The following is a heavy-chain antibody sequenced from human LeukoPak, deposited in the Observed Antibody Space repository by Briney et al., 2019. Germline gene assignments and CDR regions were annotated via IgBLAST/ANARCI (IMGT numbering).Heavy chain of an antibody. CDR2: ISAYNGNT. Sequence: GASVKVSCKASGYTFTSYGISWVRQAPGQGLEWMGWISAYNGNTNYAQKLQGRVTMTTDTSTSTAYMELRSLRSDDTAVYYCARDGITGTPVHSNYYYYMGVWGKGTTVTVSS. J-gene: IGHJ6*03. V-gene: IGHV1-18*01. D-gene: IGHD1-20*01. CDR3: ARDGITGTPVHSNYYYYMGV. CDR1: GYTFTSYG.